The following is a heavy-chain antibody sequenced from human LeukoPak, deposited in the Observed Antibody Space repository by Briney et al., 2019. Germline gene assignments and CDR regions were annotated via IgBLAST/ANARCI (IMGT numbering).Heavy chain of an antibody. CDR1: GFTVSSNY. CDR2: ISSSSSYI. J-gene: IGHJ4*02. CDR3: ARDTEYSYGYGDFDY. D-gene: IGHD5-18*01. V-gene: IGHV3-21*01. Sequence: GGSLRLSCAASGFTVSSNYMNWVRQAPGKGLEWVSSISSSSSYIYYADSVKGRFTISRDNAKDSLYLQMNSLRAEDTAVYYCARDTEYSYGYGDFDYWGQGTLVTVSS.